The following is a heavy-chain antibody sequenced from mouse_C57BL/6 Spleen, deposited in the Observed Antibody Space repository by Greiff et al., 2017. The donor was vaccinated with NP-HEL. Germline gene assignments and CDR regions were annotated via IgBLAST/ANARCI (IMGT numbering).Heavy chain of an antibody. Sequence: EVQRVESEGGLVHPGSSMKLSCTASGFTFSDYYMAWVRQVPEKGLEWVANINYDGSSTYYLDSLKSRFIISRDNAKNILYLQMSSLKSEDTATYYCATYGYDGYYAMDYWGQGTSVTVSS. D-gene: IGHD2-2*01. J-gene: IGHJ4*01. CDR3: ATYGYDGYYAMDY. CDR2: INYDGSST. V-gene: IGHV5-16*01. CDR1: GFTFSDYY.